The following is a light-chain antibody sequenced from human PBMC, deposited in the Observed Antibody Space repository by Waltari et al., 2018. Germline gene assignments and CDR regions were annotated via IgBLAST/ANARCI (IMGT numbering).Light chain of an antibody. CDR3: QQYNNWPWT. CDR1: QSVGSN. Sequence: MTQSPATLSVSVGERASLSCRASQSVGSNLAWYQQKAGQAPRLLIYGASTRATGMPARFSASGSGTEFTLTISSLQSEDFALYYCQQYNNWPWTFGQGTKVEIK. V-gene: IGKV3-15*01. J-gene: IGKJ1*01. CDR2: GAS.